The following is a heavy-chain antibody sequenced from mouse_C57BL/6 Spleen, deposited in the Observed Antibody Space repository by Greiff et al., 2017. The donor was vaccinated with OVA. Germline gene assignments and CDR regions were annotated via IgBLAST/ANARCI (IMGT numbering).Heavy chain of an antibody. V-gene: IGHV1-42*01. Sequence: VQLKESGPELVKPGASVKISCKASGYSFTGYYMNWVKQSPEKSLEWIGEINPSTGGTTYNQKFKAKATLTVDKSSSTAYMQLKSLTSEDSAVYYCARPPITTVVARGYFDVWGTGTTVTVSS. CDR1: GYSFTGYY. J-gene: IGHJ1*03. CDR3: ARPPITTVVARGYFDV. CDR2: INPSTGGT. D-gene: IGHD1-1*01.